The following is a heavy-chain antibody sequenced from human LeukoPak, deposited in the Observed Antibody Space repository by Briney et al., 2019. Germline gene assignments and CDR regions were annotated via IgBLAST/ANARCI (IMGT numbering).Heavy chain of an antibody. V-gene: IGHV3-48*02. CDR3: ARRAVTGSNYFDY. D-gene: IGHD6-19*01. J-gene: IGHJ4*02. CDR2: ISSDSSTI. CDR1: GFIFSSYS. Sequence: PGGSLRLSCAASGFIFSSYSMNWVRQAPGKGLEWVSYISSDSSTIYYADSVKGRFTISRDSAKNSVYLQMNSLRDEDTAVYYCARRAVTGSNYFDYWGQGSLVTVSS.